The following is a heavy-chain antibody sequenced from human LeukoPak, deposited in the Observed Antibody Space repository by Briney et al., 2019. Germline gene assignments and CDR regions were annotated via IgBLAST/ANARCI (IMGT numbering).Heavy chain of an antibody. CDR3: ARAPEAWYSSGWYGFDY. CDR1: GFTVSSSY. V-gene: IGHV3-53*05. D-gene: IGHD6-19*01. CDR2: IYSGGST. Sequence: GGSLRLSCAASGFTVSSSYMNWVRQAPGKGLEWVSVIYSGGSTYYADSVKGRFTISRDNSKNTLYLQMNSLRAEDTAVYYCARAPEAWYSSGWYGFDYWGQGTLVTVSS. J-gene: IGHJ4*02.